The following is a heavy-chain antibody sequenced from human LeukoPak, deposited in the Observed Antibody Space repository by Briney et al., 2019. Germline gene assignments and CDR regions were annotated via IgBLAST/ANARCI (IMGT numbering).Heavy chain of an antibody. CDR1: GGSISSYY. CDR2: IYTSGST. V-gene: IGHV4-4*07. D-gene: IGHD6-19*01. J-gene: IGHJ5*02. Sequence: SETLSLTCTVSGGSISSYYWSWIRQPAGKGLEWIGRIYTSGSTNYNPSLKSRVTVSVDTSKNQFSLKLSSVTAADTAVYYCASDRIAVAGTMGWFDPWGQGTLVTVSS. CDR3: ASDRIAVAGTMGWFDP.